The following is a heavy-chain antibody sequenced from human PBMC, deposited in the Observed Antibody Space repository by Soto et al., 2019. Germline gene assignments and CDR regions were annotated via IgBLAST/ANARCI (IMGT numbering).Heavy chain of an antibody. CDR2: IKQDGSQR. CDR3: ATALGDALVHFDY. Sequence: PGGCLRLSCAAAGFMLGSYWMSWVRQVPGKGLEWVANIKQDGSQRYYVDSVKGRFTISRDNAKNSLYLQMNSLGAEDTAVYYCATALGDALVHFDYRGQGA. J-gene: IGHJ4*02. CDR1: GFMLGSYW. V-gene: IGHV3-7*02.